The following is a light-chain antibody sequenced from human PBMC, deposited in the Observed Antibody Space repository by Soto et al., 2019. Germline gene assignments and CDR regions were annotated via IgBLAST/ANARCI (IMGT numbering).Light chain of an antibody. Sequence: DIQRTQSPSTLSGSVGDRVTITCRASQTISSWLAWYQQKPGKDPKLLIYKASTLKSGVPSRFSGSGSGTEFTLTISSLQPDDFATYYCQHYNSYSEAFGQGTKVEIK. J-gene: IGKJ1*01. CDR2: KAS. CDR1: QTISSW. CDR3: QHYNSYSEA. V-gene: IGKV1-5*03.